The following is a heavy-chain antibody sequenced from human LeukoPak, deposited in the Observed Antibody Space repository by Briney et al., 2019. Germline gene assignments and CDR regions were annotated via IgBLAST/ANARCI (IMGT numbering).Heavy chain of an antibody. CDR2: ISSSSSYI. V-gene: IGHV3-21*01. CDR1: GFTFSSYS. CDR3: ARDTGWGSSSHFDY. D-gene: IGHD6-6*01. J-gene: IGHJ4*02. Sequence: GGSLRLSCAASGFTFSSYSMNWVRQAPGKGLEWVSSISSSSSYIYYADSVKGRFTISRDNAKNSLYLQMNSLRAEDTAVYYCARDTGWGSSSHFDYWGQGTLVTVSS.